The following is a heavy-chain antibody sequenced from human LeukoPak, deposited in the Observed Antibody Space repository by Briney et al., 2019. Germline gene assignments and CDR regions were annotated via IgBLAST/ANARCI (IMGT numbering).Heavy chain of an antibody. V-gene: IGHV1-2*02. Sequence: GASVKVSCKASGYTFTGYYMHWVRQAPGQGLEWMGWINPNSGGTNYAQKFQGRVTMTRDTSISTAYTELSRLRSDDTAVYYCARVPIPIAVAGALDYWGQGTLVTVSS. CDR3: ARVPIPIAVAGALDY. D-gene: IGHD6-19*01. J-gene: IGHJ4*02. CDR2: INPNSGGT. CDR1: GYTFTGYY.